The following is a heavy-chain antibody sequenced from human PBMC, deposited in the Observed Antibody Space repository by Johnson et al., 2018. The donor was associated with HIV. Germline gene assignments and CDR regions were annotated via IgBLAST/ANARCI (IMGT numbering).Heavy chain of an antibody. Sequence: QVQLVESGGGVVQPGRSLRLSCAASGFTFSSFAIHWVRQAPGKGLEWVAVISYDGTNEFYADSVTGRFTISRDNSKNTLYLQMNSLRAEATALYYCASPKTPIRVVRGAFDIWGQGTMVTVSS. CDR3: ASPKTPIRVVRGAFDI. CDR2: ISYDGTNE. J-gene: IGHJ3*02. CDR1: GFTFSSFA. D-gene: IGHD3-10*01. V-gene: IGHV3-30*04.